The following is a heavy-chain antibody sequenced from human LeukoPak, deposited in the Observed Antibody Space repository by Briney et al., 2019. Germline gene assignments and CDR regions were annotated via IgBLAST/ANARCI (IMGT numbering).Heavy chain of an antibody. J-gene: IGHJ3*02. V-gene: IGHV3-30*04. CDR1: GFTFSSYA. D-gene: IGHD1-26*01. CDR2: ISYDGSNK. Sequence: PGRSLRLSCAASGFTFSSYAMHWVRQAPGKGLEGVAVISYDGSNKYYADSVKGRFTISRDNSKNELYLQMNSLRAEDTAVYYCAGLVGASRNDAFDIWGQGTMVTVSS. CDR3: AGLVGASRNDAFDI.